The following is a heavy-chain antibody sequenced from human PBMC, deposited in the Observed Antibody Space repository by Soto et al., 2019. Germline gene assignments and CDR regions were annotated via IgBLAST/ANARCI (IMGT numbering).Heavy chain of an antibody. CDR1: GGSFSGYY. CDR2: INHSGST. Sequence: SETLCLTCAVYGGSFSGYYWSWIRQPPGKGLEWIGEINHSGSTNYNPSLKSRVTISVDTSKNQFSLKLSSVTAADTAVYYCARGRKVRGVYYYYYMDVWGKGTTVTVSS. CDR3: ARGRKVRGVYYYYYMDV. V-gene: IGHV4-34*01. J-gene: IGHJ6*03. D-gene: IGHD3-10*01.